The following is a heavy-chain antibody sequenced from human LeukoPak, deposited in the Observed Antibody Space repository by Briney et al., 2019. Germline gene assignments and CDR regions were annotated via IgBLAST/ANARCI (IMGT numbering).Heavy chain of an antibody. V-gene: IGHV3-30*19. J-gene: IGHJ4*02. D-gene: IGHD4-17*01. CDR1: GFTLSSYG. Sequence: PGGSLRLSCAASGFTLSSYGMHWVRQAPGKGLEWVAVISYDGSNKYYADSVKGRFTISRDNSKNTLYLQMNSLRAEDTAVYYCASPGYGDYPGYWGQGTLVTVSS. CDR3: ASPGYGDYPGY. CDR2: ISYDGSNK.